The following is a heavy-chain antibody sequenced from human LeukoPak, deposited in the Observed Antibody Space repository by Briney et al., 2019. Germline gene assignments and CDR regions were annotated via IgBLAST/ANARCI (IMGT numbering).Heavy chain of an antibody. D-gene: IGHD2-15*01. CDR2: ISGSGGST. J-gene: IGHJ4*02. V-gene: IGHV3-23*01. Sequence: PPGGSLRLSCAASGFTFSSYAMSRVRQAPGKGPEWVSAISGSGGSTYYADSVKGRFTISRDNSKNTLYLQMSSLRAEDTAVYYCAKDLTDVAVAASNWGQGTLVTVSS. CDR1: GFTFSSYA. CDR3: AKDLTDVAVAASN.